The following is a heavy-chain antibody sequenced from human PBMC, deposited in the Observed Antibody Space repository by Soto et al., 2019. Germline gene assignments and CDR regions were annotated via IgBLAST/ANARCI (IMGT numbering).Heavy chain of an antibody. CDR2: LSYDGTNK. CDR3: EKDVGSFSNYYGMDV. Sequence: PGGSLRLSCAASGFTFSSYGMRWVRQAPGKGLEWVAVLSYDGTNKYYADSVKGRFTISRDNSKNTLYLQMNSLRAEDTAFYYCEKDVGSFSNYYGMDVWGQGTTVTVS. J-gene: IGHJ6*02. CDR1: GFTFSSYG. V-gene: IGHV3-30*18. D-gene: IGHD3-10*01.